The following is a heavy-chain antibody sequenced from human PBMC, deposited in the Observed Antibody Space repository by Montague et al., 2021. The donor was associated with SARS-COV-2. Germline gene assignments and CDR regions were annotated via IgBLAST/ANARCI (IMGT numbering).Heavy chain of an antibody. D-gene: IGHD3-10*01. Sequence: SLRLSCAASGFTFSSYDMHWVRQATGKGLEWVSAIGTAGDTYYPGSVKGRFTISRENAKNSLYLQMNSLRAGDTAVYCCARGVTMVQGVISRYYYYYGMDVWGQGTTVTVSS. CDR3: ARGVTMVQGVISRYYYYYGMDV. J-gene: IGHJ6*02. CDR1: GFTFSSYD. CDR2: IGTAGDT. V-gene: IGHV3-13*04.